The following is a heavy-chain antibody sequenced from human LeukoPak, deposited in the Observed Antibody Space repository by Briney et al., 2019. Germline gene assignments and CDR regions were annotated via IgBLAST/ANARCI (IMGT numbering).Heavy chain of an antibody. V-gene: IGHV1-24*01. D-gene: IGHD6-13*01. CDR3: ARLYSSSWSDYYYYYYMDV. CDR1: GYTLTELS. CDR2: FDPEDGET. J-gene: IGHJ6*03. Sequence: ASVKVSCKVSGYTLTELSMHWVRQAPGKGLEWMGGFDPEDGETIYAQKFQGRVTMTEDTSTDTAYMELSSLRSDDTAVYYCARLYSSSWSDYYYYYYMDVWGKGTTVTVSS.